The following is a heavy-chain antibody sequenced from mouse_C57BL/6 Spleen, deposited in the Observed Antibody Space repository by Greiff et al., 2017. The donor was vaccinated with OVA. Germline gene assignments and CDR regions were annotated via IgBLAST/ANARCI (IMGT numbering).Heavy chain of an antibody. V-gene: IGHV1-22*01. CDR1: GYTFTDYN. CDR2: INPNNGGT. Sequence: EVQLQQSGPELVKPGASVKMSCKASGYTFTDYNMHWVKQSHGKSLEWIGYINPNNGGTSYTQKFKGKATLTVNKSSSTAYMELRSLTSENSAVSDCERCRNWDGFDYWGQGTTLTVSS. J-gene: IGHJ2*01. D-gene: IGHD4-1*02. CDR3: ERCRNWDGFDY.